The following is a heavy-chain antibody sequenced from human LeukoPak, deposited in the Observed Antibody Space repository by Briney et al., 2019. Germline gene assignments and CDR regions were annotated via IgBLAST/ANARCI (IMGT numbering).Heavy chain of an antibody. J-gene: IGHJ4*02. CDR2: ISSSSSYI. D-gene: IGHD3-22*01. V-gene: IGHV3-21*01. Sequence: GGSLRLSCAASGFTFSIHSMNWVRQATGKVLDLVSSISSSSSYIYYADSVKGRFTITRDNAKNSLYLQMNSLRAEDTAVYYCARDSLYDSSDYWGQGTLVTVSS. CDR1: GFTFSIHS. CDR3: ARDSLYDSSDY.